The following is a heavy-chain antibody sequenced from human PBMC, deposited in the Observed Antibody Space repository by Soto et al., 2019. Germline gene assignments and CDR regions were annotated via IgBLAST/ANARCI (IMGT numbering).Heavy chain of an antibody. Sequence: GGSLRLSCAASGFTFSDYYMSWIRQAPGKGLEWVSYISSSGSTIYYADSVKGRFTISRDNAKNSLYLQMNSLRAEDTAVYYCARYGDYGDYSYYYYYYMDVWGKGTTVTVSS. D-gene: IGHD4-17*01. CDR2: ISSSGSTI. CDR1: GFTFSDYY. CDR3: ARYGDYGDYSYYYYYYMDV. J-gene: IGHJ6*03. V-gene: IGHV3-11*01.